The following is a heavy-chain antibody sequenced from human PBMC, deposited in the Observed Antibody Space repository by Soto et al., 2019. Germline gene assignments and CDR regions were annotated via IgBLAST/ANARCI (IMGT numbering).Heavy chain of an antibody. Sequence: PFEMICVSWTVAEGNSADRDGCWNLIRQSPGKGLEWIGHIFYSGSTDYNPSLQSRAAISLDTAKNQFSLKLSSVTAADTAVYYCARDRRVSNSWSPDDYSYYGLDVWGQGTMVTVSS. CDR1: EGNSADRDGC. CDR2: IFYSGST. V-gene: IGHV4-30-4*01. D-gene: IGHD6-13*01. CDR3: ARDRRVSNSWSPDDYSYYGLDV. J-gene: IGHJ6*02.